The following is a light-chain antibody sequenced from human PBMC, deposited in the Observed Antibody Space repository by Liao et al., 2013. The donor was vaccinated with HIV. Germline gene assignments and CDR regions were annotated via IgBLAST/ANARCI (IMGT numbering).Light chain of an antibody. CDR3: QAWDSSTYV. V-gene: IGLV3-1*01. CDR2: QDT. CDR1: KLGDKY. Sequence: SFDLTQPPSVSVSPGQTATISCSGDKLGDKYVCWYQQKPGQSPVLVISQDTKRPSGIPERFSGSNSGNTATLTISGTQAMDEADYYCQAWDSSTYVFGTGTKVTVL. J-gene: IGLJ1*01.